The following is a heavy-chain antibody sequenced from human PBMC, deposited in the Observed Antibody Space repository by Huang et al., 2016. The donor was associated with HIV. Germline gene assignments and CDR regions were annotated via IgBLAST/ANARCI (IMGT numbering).Heavy chain of an antibody. CDR3: ARDPKYHRIGYYRQRRGIDI. CDR1: GYTFTSYG. V-gene: IGHV1-18*01. D-gene: IGHD3-22*01. Sequence: QIQLMQSGPELKQPGASVKVSCKASGYTFTSYGITWVRQAPGQGPEWMGGIRDSRGDTEDEKKFQGRVTLTTDTSTNIAYMELRSLRSDDTAKYYCARDPKYHRIGYYRQRRGIDIWGQGTMVIVSS. CDR2: IRDSRGDT. J-gene: IGHJ3*02.